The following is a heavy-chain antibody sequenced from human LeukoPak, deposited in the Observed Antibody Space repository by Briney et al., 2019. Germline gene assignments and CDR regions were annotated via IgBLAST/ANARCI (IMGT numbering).Heavy chain of an antibody. CDR1: GGSISSSSYY. D-gene: IGHD3-22*01. CDR2: IYYSGST. CDR3: ARKDSSGILDY. Sequence: SETLSLTCTVSGGSISSSSYYWGWIRQPPGKGLEWIGYIYYSGSTNYNPSLKSRVTISVDTSKNQFSLKLSSVTAADTAVYYCARKDSSGILDYWGQGTLVTVSS. V-gene: IGHV4-61*05. J-gene: IGHJ4*02.